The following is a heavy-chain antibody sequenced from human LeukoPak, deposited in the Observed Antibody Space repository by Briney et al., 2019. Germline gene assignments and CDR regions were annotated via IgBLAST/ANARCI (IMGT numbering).Heavy chain of an antibody. V-gene: IGHV4-34*01. CDR2: INHSGST. D-gene: IGHD2-2*01. CDR1: GGSISSYY. CDR3: ATLVIGYCSSTSCHLNWFDP. J-gene: IGHJ5*02. Sequence: SETLSLTCTVSGGSISSYYWSWIRQPPGKGLEWIGEINHSGSTNYNPSLKSRVTISVDTSKNQFSLKLSSVTAADTAVYYCATLVIGYCSSTSCHLNWFDPWGQGTLVTVSS.